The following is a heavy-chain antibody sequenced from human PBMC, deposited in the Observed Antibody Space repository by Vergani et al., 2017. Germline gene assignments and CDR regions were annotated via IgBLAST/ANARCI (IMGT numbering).Heavy chain of an antibody. J-gene: IGHJ4*02. D-gene: IGHD4-23*01. Sequence: QVQLVESGGGVVQPGRSLRLSCAASGFTFSSYAMHWVRQAPGKGLEWVAVISYDGSNKYYADSVKGRFTISRDNSKNTLYLQMNSLRAEDTAVYYCARLQDDYGGIPEIWGQGTLVTVSS. V-gene: IGHV3-30*04. CDR1: GFTFSSYA. CDR3: ARLQDDYGGIPEI. CDR2: ISYDGSNK.